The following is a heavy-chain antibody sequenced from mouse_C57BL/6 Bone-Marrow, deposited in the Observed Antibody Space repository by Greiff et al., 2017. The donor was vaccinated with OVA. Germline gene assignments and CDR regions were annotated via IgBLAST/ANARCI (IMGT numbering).Heavy chain of an antibody. J-gene: IGHJ3*01. Sequence: VQLQQSDAGLVKPGASVKISCKVSGYTFTDHTIHWMKQRPEQGLEWIGYIYPRDGSTKYNEKFKGKATLTADKSSSTAYMQLNSLTSEDAAVYFCASDYYGAWFDYWGQGTLVTVSA. D-gene: IGHD1-1*01. CDR3: ASDYYGAWFDY. CDR1: GYTFTDHT. V-gene: IGHV1-78*01. CDR2: IYPRDGST.